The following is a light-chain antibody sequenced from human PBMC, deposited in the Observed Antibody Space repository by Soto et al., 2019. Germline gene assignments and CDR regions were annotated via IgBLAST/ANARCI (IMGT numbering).Light chain of an antibody. J-gene: IGKJ1*01. CDR1: QSISNNY. CDR3: LLRCYSRRP. CDR2: DAS. V-gene: IGKV3D-20*02. Sequence: ALCWAPGERATLSCWASQSISNNYVVWFQQKPGQAPRLLIDDASIRATGIPDRFSGSGYERDFTRTSSTLEAEQLTRYSCLLRCYSRRPVGHGTKVDI.